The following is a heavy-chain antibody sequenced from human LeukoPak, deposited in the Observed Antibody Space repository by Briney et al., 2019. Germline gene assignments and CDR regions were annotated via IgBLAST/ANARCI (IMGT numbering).Heavy chain of an antibody. CDR2: VKGDGRTT. D-gene: IGHD5-18*01. J-gene: IGHJ4*02. CDR1: GLTFSDFW. CDR3: ATGHSYGYDY. Sequence: GGSLRLSCAASGLTFSDFWMHWVRQPPGKGLVWVALVKGDGRTTIYADSVKGRFTISRDNAKNTLYLQMNNLRADDSGVYYCATGHSYGYDYWGQGVLVTVSS. V-gene: IGHV3-74*01.